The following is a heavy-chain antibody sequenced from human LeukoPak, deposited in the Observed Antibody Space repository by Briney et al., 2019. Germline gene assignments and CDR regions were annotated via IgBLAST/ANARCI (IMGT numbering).Heavy chain of an antibody. CDR2: IDYDSSHI. Sequence: GGSLRLSCAASGLTFSNSAMNWVRQVPGKGLEWVSSIDYDSSHIYYAASVRGRFTISRDNARNSVYLQMSSLRVEDTAVYYCARDPLRYLRVGHYDYWGQGTLVAVSS. CDR1: GLTFSNSA. D-gene: IGHD3-9*01. J-gene: IGHJ4*02. V-gene: IGHV3-21*01. CDR3: ARDPLRYLRVGHYDY.